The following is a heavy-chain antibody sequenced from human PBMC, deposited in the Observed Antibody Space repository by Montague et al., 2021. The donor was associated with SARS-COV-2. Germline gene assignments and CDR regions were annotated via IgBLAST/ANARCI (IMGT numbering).Heavy chain of an antibody. CDR2: IHHGGST. J-gene: IGHJ6*03. V-gene: IGHV4-34*01. CDR3: ARLRDGVVPSPLLGVGPYYSSYYLDV. CDR1: GTSFSGYY. D-gene: IGHD3-10*01. Sequence: SETLSLTCAVHGTSFSGYYWNWIRHPPAKGLEWIGEIHHGGSTKSSPSLTSRLTISADTSKNQFSLKLTSVAAADTAVYFCARLRDGVVPSPLLGVGPYYSSYYLDVWGRGTTVTVSS.